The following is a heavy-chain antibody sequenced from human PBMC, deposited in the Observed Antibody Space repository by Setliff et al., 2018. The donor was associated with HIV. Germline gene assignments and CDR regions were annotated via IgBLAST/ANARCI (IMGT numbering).Heavy chain of an antibody. D-gene: IGHD6-19*01. CDR3: ARQGSSGWYGHDAFDI. V-gene: IGHV5-51*01. CDR1: RYSFTSYW. J-gene: IGHJ3*02. Sequence: PGESLKISCKGSRYSFTSYWIGWVRQMPGKGLEWMGIIYPGDSDTRYSPSFQGQVTISADKSISTAYLQWSSLKASDTAMYYCARQGSSGWYGHDAFDIWGQGTMVTVS. CDR2: IYPGDSDT.